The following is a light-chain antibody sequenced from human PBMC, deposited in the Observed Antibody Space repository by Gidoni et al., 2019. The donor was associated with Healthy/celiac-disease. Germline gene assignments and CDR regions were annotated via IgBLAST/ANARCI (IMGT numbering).Light chain of an antibody. V-gene: IGKV3-15*01. Sequence: EIVMTQSPATLSVSPGERATLSCRASQSVSSNLAWYQQKPGQAPRLLIYGASTRATGIPARFSRSGSGTECTLTISSLQSEDFAVYYCQQYNNWPPWTFGQGTKVEIK. CDR3: QQYNNWPPWT. CDR1: QSVSSN. CDR2: GAS. J-gene: IGKJ1*01.